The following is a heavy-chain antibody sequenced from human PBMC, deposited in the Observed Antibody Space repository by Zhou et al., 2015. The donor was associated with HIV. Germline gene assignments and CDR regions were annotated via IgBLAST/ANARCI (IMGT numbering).Heavy chain of an antibody. CDR3: ARGITMVRGVSGVWYYGMDV. Sequence: QVQLVQSGAEVKKPGSSVKVSCKASGGTFSSYAISWVRQAPGQGLEWMGGIIPIFGTANYAQKFQGRVTITADESTSTAYMELSSLRSEDTAVYYCARGITMVRGVSGVWYYGMDVVGPRDHGHRLL. CDR2: IIPIFGTA. D-gene: IGHD3-10*01. V-gene: IGHV1-69*01. CDR1: GGTFSSYA. J-gene: IGHJ6*02.